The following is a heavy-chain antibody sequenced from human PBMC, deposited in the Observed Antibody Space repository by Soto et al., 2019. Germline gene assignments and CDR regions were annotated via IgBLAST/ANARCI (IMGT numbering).Heavy chain of an antibody. J-gene: IGHJ4*02. Sequence: SEILSLTCAVYGGSFSCYYWSWIRQPPGKGLEWIGEINHSGSTNYNPSLKSRVTISVDTSKNQFSLKLSSVTAADTAVYYCARAIFKPLAATFDYWGQGTLVTVSS. V-gene: IGHV4-34*01. CDR3: ARAIFKPLAATFDY. D-gene: IGHD5-12*01. CDR2: INHSGST. CDR1: GGSFSCYY.